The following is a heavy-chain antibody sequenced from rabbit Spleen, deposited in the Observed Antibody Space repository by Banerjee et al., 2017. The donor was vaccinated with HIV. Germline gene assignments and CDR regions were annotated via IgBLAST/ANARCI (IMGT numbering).Heavy chain of an antibody. D-gene: IGHD6-1*01. J-gene: IGHJ6*01. CDR2: IDTSSVNT. V-gene: IGHV1S40*01. CDR1: GFDFSSSNY. Sequence: QSLAESGGDLVKPGESLTLPCTASGFDFSSSNYMCWVRQAPGTGLELIACIDTSSVNTADATWAKGRFTISKTSSTTVTLQMTSLTAADTATYFCARGEHFSVGFSAFAIYLDLWGPGTLVTVS. CDR3: ARGEHFSVGFSAFAIYLDL.